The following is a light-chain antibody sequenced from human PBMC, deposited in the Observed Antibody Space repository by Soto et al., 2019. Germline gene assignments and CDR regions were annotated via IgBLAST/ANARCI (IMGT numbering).Light chain of an antibody. V-gene: IGKV3-15*01. CDR1: HSVSSN. CDR2: RTS. J-gene: IGKJ4*01. CDR3: HQYNNWPRAT. Sequence: IVVSVSPSTLSVSKGERATLSCSASHSVSSNLAWYQQKPGQAPRLLMFRTSSRATGFPARFSGSGSGTEFNLTISSLQSEDFGVYYCHQYNNWPRATFGGGTKVDIK.